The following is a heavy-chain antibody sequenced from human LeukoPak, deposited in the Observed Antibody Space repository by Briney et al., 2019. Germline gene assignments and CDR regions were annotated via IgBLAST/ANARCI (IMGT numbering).Heavy chain of an antibody. CDR3: ASLVRGDYAGYYFDY. CDR1: GFTFSDCY. Sequence: GGSLRLSCAASGFTFSDCYMSWIRQAPGKGLGWVSYISSSGSTIYYADSVKGRFTISRDNAKNSLYLQMNSLRAEDTAVYYCASLVRGDYAGYYFDYWGQGTLVTVSS. V-gene: IGHV3-11*01. D-gene: IGHD4-17*01. CDR2: ISSSGSTI. J-gene: IGHJ4*02.